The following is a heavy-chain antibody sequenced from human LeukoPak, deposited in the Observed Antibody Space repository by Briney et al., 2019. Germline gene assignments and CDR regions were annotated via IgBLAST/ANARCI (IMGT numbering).Heavy chain of an antibody. Sequence: PGGSLRPSCAASGVMFPSYWMTWVRQAPGKGLEWVSNIKQDGSEKYYVDSVKGRFTISRDNAKNSLYLQMNSLRPEDTAVYYCARRHHFGFLDSWGQGTLVTVSS. CDR1: GVMFPSYW. CDR2: IKQDGSEK. D-gene: IGHD3-10*01. CDR3: ARRHHFGFLDS. J-gene: IGHJ4*02. V-gene: IGHV3-7*04.